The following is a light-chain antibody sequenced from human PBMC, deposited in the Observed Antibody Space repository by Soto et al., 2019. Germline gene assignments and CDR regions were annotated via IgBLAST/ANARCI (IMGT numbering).Light chain of an antibody. CDR3: SSYAGSNKSV. V-gene: IGLV2-8*01. CDR2: EVS. CDR1: SSDVGGYNY. J-gene: IGLJ1*01. Sequence: QSALTQPPSASGSPGQSVTISCTGTSSDVGGYNYVSWYQQHPGTAPKLMIYEVSTRPSGVPDRFSGSKSGNTASLTVSGLQPEDEADYYCSSYAGSNKSVFGTGTKLTVL.